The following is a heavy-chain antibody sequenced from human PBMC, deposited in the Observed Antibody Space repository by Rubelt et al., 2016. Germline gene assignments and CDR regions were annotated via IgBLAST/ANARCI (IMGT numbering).Heavy chain of an antibody. V-gene: IGHV7-4-1*02. Sequence: QVQLVQSGSELKKPGASVKVSCKASGYTFTSYAMNWVRQAPGQGLEWMGWINTNTGNPTYAQGFTGRFDFALDTSGRTAYLQISSLKAEDTAVYYCARVIAAAGRDGNYFDYWGQGTLVTVSS. CDR3: ARVIAAAGRDGNYFDY. CDR2: INTNTGNP. CDR1: GYTFTSYA. D-gene: IGHD6-13*01. J-gene: IGHJ4*02.